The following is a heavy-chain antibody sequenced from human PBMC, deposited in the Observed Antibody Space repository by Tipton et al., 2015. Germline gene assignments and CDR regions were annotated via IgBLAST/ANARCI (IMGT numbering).Heavy chain of an antibody. J-gene: IGHJ4*02. D-gene: IGHD6-13*01. CDR2: MNPNSGNT. CDR3: AREGLRIAAGTLDH. V-gene: IGHV1-8*01. Sequence: QLVQSGAEVKKPGASVKVSCKASGYTFSSYDINWVRQATGQGLEWMGWMNPNSGNTGYAQKFQGRVTMTRDTSTNTVDMELTGLRYEDTAVYYCAREGLRIAAGTLDHWGQGTLVTVSS. CDR1: GYTFSSYD.